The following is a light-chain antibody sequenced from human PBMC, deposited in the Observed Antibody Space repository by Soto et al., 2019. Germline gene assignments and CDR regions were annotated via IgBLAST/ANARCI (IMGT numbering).Light chain of an antibody. CDR1: QGISSY. CDR2: AAS. CDR3: QQYSVYPLT. Sequence: DIQMTQSPSSLSASVGDRVTITCRASQGISSYLAWFQQKPGKAPKSLIYAASNLQSGVPSRFSGSGSGTDFTLTISSLQPEDFATYYCQQYSVYPLTFGGGTKVEIK. J-gene: IGKJ4*01. V-gene: IGKV1-16*01.